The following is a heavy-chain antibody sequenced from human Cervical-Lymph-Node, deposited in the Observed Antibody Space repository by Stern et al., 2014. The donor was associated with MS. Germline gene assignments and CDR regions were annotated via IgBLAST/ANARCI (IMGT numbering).Heavy chain of an antibody. CDR3: AIVATGLEY. CDR2: IIPKFGTA. Sequence: VQLVESAAEVKKPGSSVKVACKASGGTFSSNALSWVRQAPGQRPEWMGGIIPKFGTANYAQKFQGRVTITADESRGTAYMDLSSLTSEDTAVYYCAIVATGLEYWGQGTLVTVSS. J-gene: IGHJ4*02. D-gene: IGHD2-21*01. V-gene: IGHV1-69*01. CDR1: GGTFSSNA.